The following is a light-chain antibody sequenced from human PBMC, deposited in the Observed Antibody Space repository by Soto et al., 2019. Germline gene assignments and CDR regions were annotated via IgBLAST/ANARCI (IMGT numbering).Light chain of an antibody. Sequence: VVTQSAGTLSLSPGERATLSCRASQSVSSSYLAWYQQKPGQAPRLLIYGASSRATGIPDRFSGSGSGTDFTLTISRLEPEDFAVYYCQQYGSSPRTFGQGTKV. CDR2: GAS. J-gene: IGKJ1*01. V-gene: IGKV3-20*01. CDR3: QQYGSSPRT. CDR1: QSVSSSY.